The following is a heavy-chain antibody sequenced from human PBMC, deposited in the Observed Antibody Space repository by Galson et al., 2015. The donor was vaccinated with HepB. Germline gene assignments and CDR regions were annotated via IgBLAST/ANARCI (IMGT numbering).Heavy chain of an antibody. Sequence: SVKVSCKASGYTFTSYGISWVRQAPGQGLEWMGWISAYNGNTNYAQKLQGRVTMTTDTSTSTAYMELRSLRSDDTAVYYCARDLTSGYDFWYFDLWGRGTLVTVSS. V-gene: IGHV1-18*01. CDR2: ISAYNGNT. J-gene: IGHJ2*01. CDR1: GYTFTSYG. CDR3: ARDLTSGYDFWYFDL. D-gene: IGHD5-12*01.